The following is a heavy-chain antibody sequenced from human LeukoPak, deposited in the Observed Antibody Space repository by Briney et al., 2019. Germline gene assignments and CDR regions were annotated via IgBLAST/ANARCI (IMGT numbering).Heavy chain of an antibody. Sequence: GGSLRLSCVGSGFIFSDYWMTWVRQAPGKGLEWVANINQFGTQKYHVDSVKGRFTISRDNAKNSLYLQMYTLRAEDTAVYYCARRYMDVWGKGTTVTVSS. CDR1: GFIFSDYW. CDR2: INQFGTQK. CDR3: ARRYMDV. V-gene: IGHV3-7*01. J-gene: IGHJ6*03.